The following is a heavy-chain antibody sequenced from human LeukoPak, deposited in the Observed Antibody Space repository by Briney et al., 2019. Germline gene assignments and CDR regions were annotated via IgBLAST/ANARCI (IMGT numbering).Heavy chain of an antibody. CDR2: IYSGGST. Sequence: GGSLRLSCAASGSTVSSNYMSWVRQAPGKGLGWVSVIYSGGSTHYADSVKDRFTISRDNSKNTVYLQMNNLRAEDTAVYYCARDPRTQISSGWYYFDYWGRGTLVTVSS. CDR1: GSTVSSNY. D-gene: IGHD6-19*01. CDR3: ARDPRTQISSGWYYFDY. V-gene: IGHV3-66*01. J-gene: IGHJ4*02.